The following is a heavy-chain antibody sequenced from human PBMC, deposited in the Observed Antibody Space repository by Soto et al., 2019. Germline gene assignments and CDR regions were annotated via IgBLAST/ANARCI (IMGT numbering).Heavy chain of an antibody. CDR2: ISGSGGST. CDR1: GFTFSSYA. CDR3: AKDHPPTYSSSWVTDAFDF. V-gene: IGHV3-23*01. J-gene: IGHJ3*01. D-gene: IGHD6-13*01. Sequence: EVQLLESGGGLVQPGGSLRLSCAASGFTFSSYAMSWVRQAPGKGLEWVSAISGSGGSTYYADSVKGRFTISRDNSKNTLYLQMNSRRAEDEAVYYCAKDHPPTYSSSWVTDAFDFWGQGTMVTVSS.